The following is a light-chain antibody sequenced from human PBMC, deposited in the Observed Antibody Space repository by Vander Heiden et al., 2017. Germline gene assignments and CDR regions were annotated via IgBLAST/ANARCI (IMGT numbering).Light chain of an antibody. Sequence: EIVLTQSPATLSWSPGERATLSCRASQSVSSYLAWYQQNPGQAPRLLSYDASNRATGIPARFSGSGSGTDFTLTISSLEPEDFAVYYCQQRSNWPPDTFGQGTKLEIK. CDR2: DAS. CDR1: QSVSSY. CDR3: QQRSNWPPDT. J-gene: IGKJ2*01. V-gene: IGKV3-11*01.